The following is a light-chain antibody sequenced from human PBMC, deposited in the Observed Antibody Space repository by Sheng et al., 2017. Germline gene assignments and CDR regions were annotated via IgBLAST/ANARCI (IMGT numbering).Light chain of an antibody. J-gene: IGKJ2*01. Sequence: EIQMTQSPSTLSASVGDRVTITCRASQSIDTWLAWYQQKPGKAPKLLIYKASSLETGVPSRFSGSGSGTEFTLTISSLQPDDFATYYCQQYNSYSPYTFGQGTKLEIK. V-gene: IGKV1-5*03. CDR3: QQYNSYSPYT. CDR1: QSIDTW. CDR2: KAS.